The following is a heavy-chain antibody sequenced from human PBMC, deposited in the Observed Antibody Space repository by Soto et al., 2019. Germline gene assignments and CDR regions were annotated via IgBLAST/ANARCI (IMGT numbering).Heavy chain of an antibody. CDR3: ARDDYTYGVY. CDR2: IGPYGNSI. D-gene: IGHD3-3*01. V-gene: IGHV3-11*01. Sequence: QMQLVESGGGLVKPGESLRVSCAASGFSFRDYFMSWIRQAPGKGLEWVSYIGPYGNSIYYADSVKGRFTISRDDAKNSLYLDMNNLRAEDTAVYYCARDDYTYGVYWGQGSLVIVSS. J-gene: IGHJ4*02. CDR1: GFSFRDYF.